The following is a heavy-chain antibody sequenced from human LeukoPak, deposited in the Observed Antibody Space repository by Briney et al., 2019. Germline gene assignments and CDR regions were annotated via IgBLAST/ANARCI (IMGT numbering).Heavy chain of an antibody. CDR2: IYYSGST. D-gene: IGHD4-17*01. V-gene: IGHV4-59*01. CDR1: GGSISSYY. J-gene: IGHJ4*02. CDR3: AKDIHDYENYFDY. Sequence: SETLSLTCTVSGGSISSYYWSWIRQPPGKGLEWIGYIYYSGSTNYNPSLKSRVAISVDTSKNQFSLKLSSVTAADTAVYYCAKDIHDYENYFDYWGQGTLVTVSS.